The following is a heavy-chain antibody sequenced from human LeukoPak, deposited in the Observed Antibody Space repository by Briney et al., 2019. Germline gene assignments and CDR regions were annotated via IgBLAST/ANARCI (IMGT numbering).Heavy chain of an antibody. Sequence: SETLSLTCTVSGGSISSYYWSWIRQPPGKGLEWIGYIYYSGSANYNPSLESRVTISVDTSKNQFSLKLSSVTAADTAVYYCARQKSSGWYEVDYWGQGTLVTVSS. V-gene: IGHV4-59*08. D-gene: IGHD6-19*01. CDR3: ARQKSSGWYEVDY. CDR1: GGSISSYY. J-gene: IGHJ4*02. CDR2: IYYSGSA.